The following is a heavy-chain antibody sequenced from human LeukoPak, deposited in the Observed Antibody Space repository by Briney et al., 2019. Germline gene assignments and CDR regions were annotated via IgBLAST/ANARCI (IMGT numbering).Heavy chain of an antibody. Sequence: SETLSLTCTVSGVSISSYYCSWIRQPAGKGLEWIGRIYTSGSTNYNPSLKSRVTMSVDTSKNQFSLKLSSVTAADTAVYYCAGSGFRYSGQKWVDYWGQGTLVTVSS. J-gene: IGHJ4*02. V-gene: IGHV4-4*07. CDR1: GVSISSYY. CDR3: AGSGFRYSGQKWVDY. D-gene: IGHD5-12*01. CDR2: IYTSGST.